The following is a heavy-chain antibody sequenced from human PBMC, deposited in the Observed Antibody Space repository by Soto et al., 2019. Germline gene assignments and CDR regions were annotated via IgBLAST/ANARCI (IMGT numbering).Heavy chain of an antibody. Sequence: ASVKVSCKASGYTFTGYYMHWVRQAPGQGLEWMGWINPNSGGTNYAQKFQGWVTMTRDTSISTAYMELSRLRSDDTAVYYCARGPDYGDYGHYYMDVWGKGTTVTVSS. J-gene: IGHJ6*03. CDR3: ARGPDYGDYGHYYMDV. CDR2: INPNSGGT. V-gene: IGHV1-2*04. CDR1: GYTFTGYY. D-gene: IGHD4-17*01.